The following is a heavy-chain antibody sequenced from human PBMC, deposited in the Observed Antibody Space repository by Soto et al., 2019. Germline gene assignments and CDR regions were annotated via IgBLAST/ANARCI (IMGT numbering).Heavy chain of an antibody. Sequence: EVELLESGGALVQPGGSLRLSCAVSGFIFSNYGMSWVRQAPEKGLEWVSAISGSGGNTYYADSVKGRFPISRDNSTNTLYLQMNSLRADDTALYYCAKYIVVAANYGLDVWGQGTTVTVSS. CDR2: ISGSGGNT. CDR3: AKYIVVAANYGLDV. D-gene: IGHD2-15*01. CDR1: GFIFSNYG. V-gene: IGHV3-23*01. J-gene: IGHJ6*02.